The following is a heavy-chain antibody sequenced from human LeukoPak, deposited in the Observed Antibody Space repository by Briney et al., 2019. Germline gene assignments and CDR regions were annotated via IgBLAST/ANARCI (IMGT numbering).Heavy chain of an antibody. D-gene: IGHD3-3*01. CDR1: GGTFSSYA. J-gene: IGHJ5*02. CDR2: IIPIFGTA. Sequence: SVKVSCKASGGTFSSYAISWVRQAPGQGLEWMGGIIPIFGTANYAQKFQGRVTITADESTSTAYMELSSLRSEDTAVYYCARXKYYDFWXTVKVXWXXPWGQG. CDR3: ARXKYYDFWXTVKVXWXXP. V-gene: IGHV1-69*13.